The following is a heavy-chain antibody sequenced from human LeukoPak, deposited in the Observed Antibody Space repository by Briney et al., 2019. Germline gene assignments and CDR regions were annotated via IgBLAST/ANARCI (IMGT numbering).Heavy chain of an antibody. V-gene: IGHV1-69*13. D-gene: IGHD2-2*01. CDR1: GGTFSSYA. Sequence: ASVKVSCKASGGTFSSYAISRVRQAPGQGLEWMGGIIPIFGTANYAQKFQGRVTITADESTSTAYMELSSLRSEDTAVYYCARDTEVVPAAIHAFDIWGQGTMVTVSS. CDR2: IIPIFGTA. CDR3: ARDTEVVPAAIHAFDI. J-gene: IGHJ3*02.